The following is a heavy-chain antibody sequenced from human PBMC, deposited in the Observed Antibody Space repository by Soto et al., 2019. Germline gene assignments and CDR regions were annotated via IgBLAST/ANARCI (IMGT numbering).Heavy chain of an antibody. CDR1: GFTFSSYA. CDR3: ARERVGGAFDI. D-gene: IGHD3-16*01. J-gene: IGHJ3*02. Sequence: QVQLVESGGGVVQPGRSLRLSCAASGFTFSSYAMHWVRQAPGKGLEWVAVISYDGSNKYYADSVKGRFTISRDNSKNTLYLQTNSLRAEDTAVYYCARERVGGAFDIWGQGTMVTVSS. CDR2: ISYDGSNK. V-gene: IGHV3-30-3*01.